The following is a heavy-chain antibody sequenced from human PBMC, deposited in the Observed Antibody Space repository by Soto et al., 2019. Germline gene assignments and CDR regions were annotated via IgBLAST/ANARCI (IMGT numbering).Heavy chain of an antibody. CDR3: GKGGAKTVFGVDTLFDG. D-gene: IGHD3-3*01. Sequence: GWSLRLSCATSGFSFSNYAMSWVRQAPGKGLEWVSLISGSASATHYADSVKGRFTISRDNSKRTVYLQLNSLRAEDTAVYYCGKGGAKTVFGVDTLFDGWGGGILGTV. J-gene: IGHJ1*01. CDR2: ISGSASAT. V-gene: IGHV3-23*01. CDR1: GFSFSNYA.